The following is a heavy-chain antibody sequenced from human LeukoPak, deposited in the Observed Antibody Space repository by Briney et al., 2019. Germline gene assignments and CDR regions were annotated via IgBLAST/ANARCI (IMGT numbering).Heavy chain of an antibody. Sequence: GASVKVSCKASGYTFTGYYMHWVRQAPGQGLEWMGWINPNSGGTNYSQKFQGRVTMTRDTSISTAYMELTRLRSDDTAVYYCARDNGNYWRAYWAQGTLVPVSS. D-gene: IGHD4-17*01. CDR1: GYTFTGYY. CDR2: INPNSGGT. V-gene: IGHV1-2*02. J-gene: IGHJ4*02. CDR3: ARDNGNYWRAY.